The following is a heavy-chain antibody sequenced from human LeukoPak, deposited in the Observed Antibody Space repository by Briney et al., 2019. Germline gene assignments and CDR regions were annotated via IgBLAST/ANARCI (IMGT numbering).Heavy chain of an antibody. Sequence: SQTLSLTCTVSDGSISSGSYYWSWIRQPAGKGLEWIGRIYTSGSTNHNPSLKSRVTISVDTSKNQFSLKLSSVTAADTALYYCARDSLLPSAMGYYYMDVWGKGTTVTVSS. V-gene: IGHV4-61*02. D-gene: IGHD2-2*01. CDR2: IYTSGST. CDR3: ARDSLLPSAMGYYYMDV. CDR1: DGSISSGSYY. J-gene: IGHJ6*03.